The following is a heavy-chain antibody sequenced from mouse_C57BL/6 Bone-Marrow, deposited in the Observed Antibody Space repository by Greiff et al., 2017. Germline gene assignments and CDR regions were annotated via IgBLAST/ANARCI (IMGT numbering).Heavy chain of an antibody. CDR1: GYTFTSYW. V-gene: IGHV1-52*01. J-gene: IGHJ1*03. CDR3: AKKGYFDD. Sequence: VQLQQPGAELVRPGSSVKLSCKASGYTFTSYWMHWVKQRPIQGLEWSGNIDPSDSDTPYNQKFKDKATLTVDKSSSTAYMQLTSLTSEDSAVSYCAKKGYFDDWGKGTTVTVSS. CDR2: IDPSDSDT.